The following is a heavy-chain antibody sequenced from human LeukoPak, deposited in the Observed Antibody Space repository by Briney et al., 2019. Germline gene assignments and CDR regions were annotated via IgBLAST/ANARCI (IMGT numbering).Heavy chain of an antibody. CDR2: ISSSCSTI. CDR3: ARDFYGNYYFDY. Sequence: GGSLRLSCAASGFTFSSYSMNWVRQAPWKGLEWVSYISSSCSTIYYADSVKGRFTISRDNAKNSLYLQMNSLRAEDTAVYYCARDFYGNYYFDYWGQGTLVTVSS. D-gene: IGHD2/OR15-2a*01. CDR1: GFTFSSYS. V-gene: IGHV3-48*04. J-gene: IGHJ4*02.